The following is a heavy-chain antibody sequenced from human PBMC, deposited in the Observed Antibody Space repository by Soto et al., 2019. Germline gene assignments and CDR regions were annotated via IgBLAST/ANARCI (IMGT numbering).Heavy chain of an antibody. V-gene: IGHV3-9*01. J-gene: IGHJ4*02. CDR1: GFTFDGYA. D-gene: IGHD6-13*01. Sequence: EVQLVESGGGLVQPGRSLRLSCAASGFTFDGYAMHWVRQAPGKGLEWVSGISWNSGSIGYADSVKGRFTISRDNAKNSLYLQMNSLRAEDTALYYCAKSTGYSSSWAGFDYWGQGTLVTVSS. CDR2: ISWNSGSI. CDR3: AKSTGYSSSWAGFDY.